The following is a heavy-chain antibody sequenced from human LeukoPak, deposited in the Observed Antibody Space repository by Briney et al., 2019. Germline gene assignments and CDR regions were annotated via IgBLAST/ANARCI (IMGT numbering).Heavy chain of an antibody. J-gene: IGHJ4*02. CDR1: GGTFSNYA. D-gene: IGHD6-13*01. CDR2: IIPIFGTA. V-gene: IGHV1-69*05. Sequence: ASVKVSCKASGGTFSNYAISWVRQAPGQGLEWMGGIIPIFGTANYAQKFQGRVTITTDESTSTAYMELSSLRSEDTAVYYCARSLGGGSSWYDYWGQGTLVTVSS. CDR3: ARSLGGGSSWYDY.